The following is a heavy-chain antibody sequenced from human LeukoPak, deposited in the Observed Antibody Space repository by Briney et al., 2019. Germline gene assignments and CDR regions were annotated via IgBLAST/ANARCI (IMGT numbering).Heavy chain of an antibody. CDR3: ARTISSGWPYDAFDI. CDR2: IYPGDSDT. Sequence: ESLKISCKGSGYSFTSYWIGWVRQMPGKGLEWMGIIYPGDSDTRYSPSFQGQVTISADKSISTAYLQWSSLKASDTAMYYCARTISSGWPYDAFDIWGQGTMVTVSS. V-gene: IGHV5-51*01. D-gene: IGHD6-19*01. CDR1: GYSFTSYW. J-gene: IGHJ3*02.